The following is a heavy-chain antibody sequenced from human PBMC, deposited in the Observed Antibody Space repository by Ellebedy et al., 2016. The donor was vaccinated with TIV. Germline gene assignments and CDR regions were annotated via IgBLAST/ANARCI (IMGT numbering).Heavy chain of an antibody. V-gene: IGHV3-21*05. J-gene: IGHJ6*02. CDR2: ISSGGSDI. CDR3: ARSLLAAYYYYAMDV. CDR1: GFTFRTYS. Sequence: PGGSLRLSCAVSGFTFRTYSMNRVRQAPGKGLEWVSYISSGGSDIYYADSVKGRFTVSRDNAQNSLYLQMDSLRDEDTAIYYCARSLLAAYYYYAMDVWGQGTTVTVSS.